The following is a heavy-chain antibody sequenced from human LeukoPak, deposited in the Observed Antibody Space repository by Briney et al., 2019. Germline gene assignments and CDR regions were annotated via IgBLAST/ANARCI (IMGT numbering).Heavy chain of an antibody. V-gene: IGHV3-9*01. CDR1: GLTFNDYA. CDR2: ISWDRGTT. CDR3: AELGITMIGGV. D-gene: IGHD3-10*02. J-gene: IGHJ6*04. Sequence: GGSLRLSCEASGLTFNDYAMHWVRQAPGKGLEWVSGISWDRGTTGYGDSVKGRFTISRDNAKNSLYLQMNSLRAEDTAVYYCAELGITMIGGVWGKGTTVTISS.